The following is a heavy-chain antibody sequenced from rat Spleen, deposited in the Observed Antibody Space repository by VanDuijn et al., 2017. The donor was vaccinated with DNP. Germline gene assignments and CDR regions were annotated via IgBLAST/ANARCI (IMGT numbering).Heavy chain of an antibody. CDR2: MSPTTRSS. CDR1: GFTFSDYN. J-gene: IGHJ1*01. V-gene: IGHV5-27*01. Sequence: EVRLMESGGGLVQPGRSLTLSCAASGFTFSDYNMAWVRQAPTKGLEWVACMSPTTRSSYYRDSVKGRFTVSRDDATSTLYLQMDSLRSEDTATYYCAREEQTYWYFDFWGPGTMVTVSS. CDR3: AREEQTYWYFDF.